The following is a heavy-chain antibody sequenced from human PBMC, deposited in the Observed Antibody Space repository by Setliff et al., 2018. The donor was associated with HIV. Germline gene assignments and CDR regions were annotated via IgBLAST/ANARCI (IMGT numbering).Heavy chain of an antibody. CDR2: INVGNGDT. V-gene: IGHV1-3*01. D-gene: IGHD3-10*01. Sequence: AASVKVSCKAPGYTFTTYSLHWVRQAPGHSLEWMGWINVGNGDTKYSPELQGRISITRDTSANTAYMELSSLRSDDTAVYFCARGALLAVFDFDHWGQGTQVTVSS. CDR3: ARGALLAVFDFDH. CDR1: GYTFTTYS. J-gene: IGHJ4*02.